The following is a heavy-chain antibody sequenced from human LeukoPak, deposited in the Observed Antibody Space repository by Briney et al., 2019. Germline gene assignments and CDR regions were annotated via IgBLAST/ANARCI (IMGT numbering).Heavy chain of an antibody. CDR3: AKDTDLGDYLDY. CDR2: ISWNSGSI. V-gene: IGHV3-9*01. J-gene: IGHJ4*02. Sequence: GRSLRLSCAASGFTFDDYAMHWVRQAPGKGLEWVSGISWNSGSIGYADSVKGRFTISRDNAKNSPYLQMNSLRAEDTALYYCAKDTDLGDYLDYWGQGTLVTVSS. CDR1: GFTFDDYA.